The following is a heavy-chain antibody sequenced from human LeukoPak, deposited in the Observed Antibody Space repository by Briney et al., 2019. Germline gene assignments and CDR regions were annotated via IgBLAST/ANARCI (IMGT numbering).Heavy chain of an antibody. CDR3: AKDRGSQLYYGMDV. J-gene: IGHJ6*02. V-gene: IGHV3-30*18. D-gene: IGHD6-13*01. CDR1: GFTFSSHG. CDR2: ISYDGSNK. Sequence: PGRSLRLSCAASGFTFSSHGMHWVRQAPGKGLEWVAVISYDGSNKYFADSVKGRFSISRDNSKNTLYLQMNSLRAEDTAVYYCAKDRGSQLYYGMDVWGQGTTVTVSS.